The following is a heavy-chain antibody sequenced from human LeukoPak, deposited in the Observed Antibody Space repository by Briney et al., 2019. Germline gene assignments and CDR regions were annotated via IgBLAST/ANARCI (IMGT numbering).Heavy chain of an antibody. CDR1: GFTFSSYG. V-gene: IGHV3-30*03. CDR3: ARDLLRYCSGGSCYYFDY. D-gene: IGHD2-15*01. J-gene: IGHJ4*02. CDR2: ISYDGSNK. Sequence: SGGSLRLSCAASGFTFSSYGMHWVRQAPGKGLEWVAVISYDGSNKYYADPVKGRFTISRDNSKNTLYLQMNSLRAEDTAVYYCARDLLRYCSGGSCYYFDYWGQGTLVTVSS.